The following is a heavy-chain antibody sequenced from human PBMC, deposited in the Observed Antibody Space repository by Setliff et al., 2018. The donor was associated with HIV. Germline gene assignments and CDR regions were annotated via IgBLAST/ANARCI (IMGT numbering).Heavy chain of an antibody. CDR2: ISGYNGNT. CDR1: GYTFINYG. J-gene: IGHJ4*02. Sequence: ASEKVSCKASGYTFINYGVTWVRQAPGQGLEWMGWISGYNGNTNYAQKFQGRVTMTTDTSTNTAYMELRSLRSDDTAVYYCARGQIIVARSSSTVTAIDYWGQGTLVTVSS. D-gene: IGHD4-17*01. V-gene: IGHV1-18*01. CDR3: ARGQIIVARSSSTVTAIDY.